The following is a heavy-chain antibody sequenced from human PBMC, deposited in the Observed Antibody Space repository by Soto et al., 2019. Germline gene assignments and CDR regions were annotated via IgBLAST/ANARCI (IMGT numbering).Heavy chain of an antibody. V-gene: IGHV3-30-3*01. CDR3: ARESLGGRWLQLDYYYGMDV. D-gene: IGHD5-12*01. CDR1: GFTFSSYA. Sequence: QVQLVESGGGVVQPGRSLRLSCAASGFTFSSYAMHWVRQAPGKGLEWVAVISYDGSNKYYADSVKGRFTISRDNSKNTLYLQINSLRAEDTAVYYGARESLGGRWLQLDYYYGMDVWGQGTTVTVSS. CDR2: ISYDGSNK. J-gene: IGHJ6*02.